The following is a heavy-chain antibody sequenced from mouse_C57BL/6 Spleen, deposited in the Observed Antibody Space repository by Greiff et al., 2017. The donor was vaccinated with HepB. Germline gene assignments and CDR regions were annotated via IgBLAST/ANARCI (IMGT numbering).Heavy chain of an antibody. CDR3: AREKATVVGGTYWYFDV. CDR2: IYPRSGNT. J-gene: IGHJ1*03. D-gene: IGHD1-1*01. CDR1: GYTFTSYG. V-gene: IGHV1-81*01. Sequence: QVHVKQSGAELARPGASVKLSCKASGYTFTSYGISWVKQRTGQGLEWIGEIYPRSGNTYYNEKFKGKATLTADKSSSTAYMELRSLTSEDSAVYFCAREKATVVGGTYWYFDVWGTGTTVTVSS.